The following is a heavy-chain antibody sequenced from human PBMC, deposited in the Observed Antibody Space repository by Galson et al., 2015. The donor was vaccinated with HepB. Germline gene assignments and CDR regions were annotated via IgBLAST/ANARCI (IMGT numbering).Heavy chain of an antibody. D-gene: IGHD3-22*01. J-gene: IGHJ4*02. CDR1: GGSISSYY. CDR3: ARVGYYDSSGYYPAHYFDY. V-gene: IGHV4-59*12. CDR2: IYYSGST. Sequence: QVQLQESGPGLVKPSETLSLTCTVSGGSISSYYWSWIRQPPGKGLEWIGYIYYSGSTNYNPSLKSRVTISVDTSKNQFSLKLSSVTAADTAVYYCARVGYYDSSGYYPAHYFDYWGQGTLVTVSS.